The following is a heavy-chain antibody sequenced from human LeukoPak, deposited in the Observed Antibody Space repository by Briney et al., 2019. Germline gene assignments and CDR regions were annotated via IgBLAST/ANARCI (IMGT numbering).Heavy chain of an antibody. V-gene: IGHV1-69*13. J-gene: IGHJ6*02. CDR2: IIPIFGTA. D-gene: IGHD1-7*01. Sequence: SVKVSCKASGGTFSSYAISWVRQAPGQGLEWMGGIIPIFGTANCAQKFQGRVTITADESTSTAYMGLSSLRSEDTAVYYCARDWITGTTVILYGMDVWGQGTTVTVSS. CDR3: ARDWITGTTVILYGMDV. CDR1: GGTFSSYA.